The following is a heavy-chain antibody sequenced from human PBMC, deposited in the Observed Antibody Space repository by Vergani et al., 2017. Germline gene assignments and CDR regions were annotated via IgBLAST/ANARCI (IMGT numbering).Heavy chain of an antibody. V-gene: IGHV4-30-4*01. Sequence: QVQLQESGPGLVKPSQTLSLTCTVSGDSMNSDDFYWSWIRQPPGKGLEWIGNIFYSGSTYYNPSLKNRLTLSVALSKNLFSLKLNSVTAADSAVYYCARFKWHDIDYWGQGTLVTVSS. CDR3: ARFKWHDIDY. J-gene: IGHJ4*02. CDR2: IFYSGST. D-gene: IGHD1-20*01. CDR1: GDSMNSDDFY.